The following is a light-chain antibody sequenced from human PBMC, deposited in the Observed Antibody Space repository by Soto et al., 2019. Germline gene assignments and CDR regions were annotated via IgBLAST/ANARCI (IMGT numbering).Light chain of an antibody. CDR1: QIVISC. CDR3: QQYSSYPIT. Sequence: IHMTQSPSTLSAFIGDRVTITCRASQIVISCLAWYQQKPGKTPKLLIYQASVLDAGVPSRFSGNGSGTEFTLTISSLQPDDFATYYCQQYSSYPITFGQGTRLEIK. V-gene: IGKV1-5*03. J-gene: IGKJ5*01. CDR2: QAS.